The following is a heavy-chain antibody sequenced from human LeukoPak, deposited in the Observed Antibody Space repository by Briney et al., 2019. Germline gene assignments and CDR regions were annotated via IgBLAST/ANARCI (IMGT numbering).Heavy chain of an antibody. Sequence: GASVKVSCKASGYTFTSYAMHWVRQAPGQRLEWMGWINAGNGNTKYSQKFQGRVTITRDTSASTAYMELSSLRSEGTAVYYCARDRQQWLAENAFDTWGQGTMVTVSS. V-gene: IGHV1-3*01. CDR3: ARDRQQWLAENAFDT. J-gene: IGHJ3*02. CDR2: INAGNGNT. CDR1: GYTFTSYA. D-gene: IGHD6-19*01.